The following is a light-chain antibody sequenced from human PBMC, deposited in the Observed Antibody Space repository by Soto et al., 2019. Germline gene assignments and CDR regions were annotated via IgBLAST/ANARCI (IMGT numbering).Light chain of an antibody. V-gene: IGKV3-11*01. Sequence: EVVLTQSPATLSVSPGERATLSCRASESINKFLVWYQQKPGQPPRLLISEASNRAAGIPVRFSGSGSGTDFTLTISSLEPEDLGVYYCQQRNSWPLTFGGGTKVEIK. CDR3: QQRNSWPLT. CDR2: EAS. J-gene: IGKJ4*01. CDR1: ESINKF.